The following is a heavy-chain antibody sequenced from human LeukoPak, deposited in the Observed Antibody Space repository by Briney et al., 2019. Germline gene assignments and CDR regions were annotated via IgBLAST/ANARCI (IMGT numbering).Heavy chain of an antibody. J-gene: IGHJ1*01. V-gene: IGHV3-23*01. CDR1: GFTFSSYA. Sequence: GGSLRLSCAASGFTFSSYAMNWVRQAPGKGLEWVSSISGGAGGAAYADSVKGRFTMSRDNSKNTLYLQMNSLRAEDTAVYYCASLTYYFDSSGYYPGYFQHWGQGTLVTVSS. CDR3: ASLTYYFDSSGYYPGYFQH. D-gene: IGHD3-22*01. CDR2: ISGGAGGA.